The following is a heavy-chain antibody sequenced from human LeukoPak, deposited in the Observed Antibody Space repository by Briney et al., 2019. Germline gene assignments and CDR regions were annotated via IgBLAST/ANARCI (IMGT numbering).Heavy chain of an antibody. D-gene: IGHD1-1*01. CDR1: GYTFTSYA. V-gene: IGHV1-3*01. Sequence: GASVKVSCKASGYTFTSYAMHWVRQAPGQRLEWMGWINAGNGNTKYSQKFQGRVTITRDTSASTAYMELSSLRSEDTAVYYCARELERRQYYYYGMDVWGQGTTVTVSS. J-gene: IGHJ6*02. CDR3: ARELERRQYYYYGMDV. CDR2: INAGNGNT.